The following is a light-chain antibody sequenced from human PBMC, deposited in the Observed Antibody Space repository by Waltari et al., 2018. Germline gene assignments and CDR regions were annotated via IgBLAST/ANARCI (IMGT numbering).Light chain of an antibody. CDR1: QSLLHSNGYNY. V-gene: IGKV2-28*01. CDR3: MQALQTPIT. J-gene: IGKJ5*01. CDR2: LGS. Sequence: DIVMTQSPLSLPVTPGEPASISCRSSQSLLHSNGYNYLDWYLQKPGQSPQLRLYLGSNRASGVPDRFSGSGSGTDFTLKISRVEAEDVGVYYCMQALQTPITFGQGTRLEIK.